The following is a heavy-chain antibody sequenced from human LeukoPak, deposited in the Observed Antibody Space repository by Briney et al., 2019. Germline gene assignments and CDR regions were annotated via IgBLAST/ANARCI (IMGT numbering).Heavy chain of an antibody. CDR3: ARELLWFGEYRWFDP. V-gene: IGHV4-4*07. J-gene: IGHJ5*02. CDR1: GGSISSYY. Sequence: SETLSLTCTVSGGSISSYYWSWIRQPAGKGPEWIGRIYTSGSTNYNPSLKSRVTMSVDTSKNQFSLKLSSVTAADTAVYYCARELLWFGEYRWFDPWGQGTLVTVSS. CDR2: IYTSGST. D-gene: IGHD3-10*01.